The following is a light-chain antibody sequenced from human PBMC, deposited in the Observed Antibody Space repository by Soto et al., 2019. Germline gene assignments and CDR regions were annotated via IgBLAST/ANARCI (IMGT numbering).Light chain of an antibody. CDR3: QQYGSSPIT. CDR2: GAS. Sequence: VVLKHSVATLSVSASERATLSCRASQSVSSNLAWYQQKPGQAPRLLIYGASSRATGIPDRFSGSGSGTDFTLTISRLEPEDFAVYYCQQYGSSPITFGQGTLLEI. V-gene: IGKV3-20*01. J-gene: IGKJ5*01. CDR1: QSVSSN.